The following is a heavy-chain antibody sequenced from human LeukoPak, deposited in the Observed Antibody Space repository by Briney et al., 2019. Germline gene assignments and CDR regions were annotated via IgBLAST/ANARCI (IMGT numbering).Heavy chain of an antibody. Sequence: ASVKVSCKASGGTFSSYAISWVRQAPGQGLEWMGGIIPIFGTANYAQKFQGRVTITADKSTSTAYMELSSLRSEDTAVYYCARDVRNGDYGFVWFDPWGQGTLVTVSS. CDR1: GGTFSSYA. V-gene: IGHV1-69*06. J-gene: IGHJ5*02. CDR2: IIPIFGTA. CDR3: ARDVRNGDYGFVWFDP. D-gene: IGHD4-17*01.